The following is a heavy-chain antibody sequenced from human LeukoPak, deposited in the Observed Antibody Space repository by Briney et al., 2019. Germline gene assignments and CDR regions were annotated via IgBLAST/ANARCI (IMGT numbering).Heavy chain of an antibody. CDR1: GFTVSSKY. J-gene: IGHJ4*02. V-gene: IGHV3-53*01. Sequence: GGSLRLSCAASGFTVSSKYMSWVRQAPGKGLEWVSVIYSGGTTYYADSVRGRFTTSRDNSKNTLYLQMNSLRAEDTAVYYCARDSTIGKFDYWGQGTLVTVSS. D-gene: IGHD3-9*01. CDR3: ARDSTIGKFDY. CDR2: IYSGGTT.